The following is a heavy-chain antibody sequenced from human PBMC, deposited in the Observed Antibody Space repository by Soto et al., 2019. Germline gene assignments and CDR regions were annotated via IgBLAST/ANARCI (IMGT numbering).Heavy chain of an antibody. CDR3: ARHPFSSSWYFDS. V-gene: IGHV5-51*01. J-gene: IGHJ4*02. CDR1: GYSFSSHW. Sequence: PGESLKISCQGSGYSFSSHWIAWVRQMPGKGLEWMGIIYPGDSDTRYSPSFQGQVSISVDKSINTAYLQWSSLKASDTAMYYCARHPFSSSWYFDSWGQGTLVTVS. CDR2: IYPGDSDT. D-gene: IGHD6-13*01.